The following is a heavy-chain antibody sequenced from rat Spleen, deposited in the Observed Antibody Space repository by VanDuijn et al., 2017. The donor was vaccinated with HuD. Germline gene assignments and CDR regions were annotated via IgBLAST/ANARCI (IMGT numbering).Heavy chain of an antibody. J-gene: IGHJ2*01. Sequence: QVQLKESGPGLVQPSQTLSLTCTVSGLSLSSYGVSWVRQPPGKSLEWMGRMRFNGDPSYNSALRSRLSISRDTSKNQVFLEINSLQTDDTGTYYFARYNSGFDYWGQGVMVTVSS. V-gene: IGHV2-63*01. CDR1: GLSLSSYG. CDR3: ARYNSGFDY. CDR2: MRFNGDP. D-gene: IGHD4-3*01.